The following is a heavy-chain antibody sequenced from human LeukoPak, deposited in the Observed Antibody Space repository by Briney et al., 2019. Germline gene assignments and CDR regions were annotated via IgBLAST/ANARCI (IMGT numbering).Heavy chain of an antibody. J-gene: IGHJ4*02. CDR1: GGTFSSYA. D-gene: IGHD2-15*01. V-gene: IGHV1-69*04. CDR3: ARDGSEGNFDY. Sequence: SVKVSCKASGGTFSSYAISWVRQAPGQGLEWMGRIIPILGIANYAQKFQGRVTITADKSTSTAYMELSSLRSEDTAVYYCARDGSEGNFDYWGQGTLVTVSS. CDR2: IIPILGIA.